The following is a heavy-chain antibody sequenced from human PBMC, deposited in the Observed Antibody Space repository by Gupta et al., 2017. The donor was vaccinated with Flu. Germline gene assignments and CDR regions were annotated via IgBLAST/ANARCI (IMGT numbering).Heavy chain of an antibody. CDR2: ISAYNGDT. CDR1: GYTFTTYG. CDR3: ARPRTVVGVVTLRSDHSMDV. Sequence: QVQLVQSGGEVKKPGASVKVSCQASGYTFTTYGISWVRQAPGQGLEWMGWISAYNGDTKDAQKFQGRITMTTETSTSKAYMELRSLRSDDTAIYYCARPRTVVGVVTLRSDHSMDVWGQGTTVSVSS. J-gene: IGHJ6*02. V-gene: IGHV1-18*01. D-gene: IGHD3-3*01.